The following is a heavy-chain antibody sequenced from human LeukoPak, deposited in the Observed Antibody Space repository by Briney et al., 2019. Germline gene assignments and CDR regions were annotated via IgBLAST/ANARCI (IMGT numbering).Heavy chain of an antibody. CDR3: ARDVLFNRTGNSAYADAFDI. V-gene: IGHV1-2*02. CDR1: GYTFTDYY. CDR2: INPTSGDT. Sequence: GASVKVSCKASGYTFTDYYMHWVRQAPGQGLEWVGWINPTSGDTNYAQKFQGRVTMTRDTSISTAYMDLSRLRFDDTAVYYCARDVLFNRTGNSAYADAFDIWGQGTMVTVSS. D-gene: IGHD5-12*01. J-gene: IGHJ3*02.